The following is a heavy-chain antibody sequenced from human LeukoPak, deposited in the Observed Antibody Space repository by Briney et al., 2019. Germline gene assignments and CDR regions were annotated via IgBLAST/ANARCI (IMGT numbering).Heavy chain of an antibody. CDR1: GYSISSGYY. D-gene: IGHD1-1*01. Sequence: SETLSLTCTVSGYSISSGYYWRWIRQPPGKGLEWIGSVYHSGSTYYNPSLKSRVPISVDTSKNQFSLKLSSVTAADTAVYYCAREGPTSFSDYWGQGTLVTVSS. V-gene: IGHV4-38-2*02. CDR2: VYHSGST. CDR3: AREGPTSFSDY. J-gene: IGHJ4*02.